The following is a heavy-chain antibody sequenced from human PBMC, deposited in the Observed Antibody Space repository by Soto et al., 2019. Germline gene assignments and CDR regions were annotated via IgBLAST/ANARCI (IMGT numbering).Heavy chain of an antibody. CDR3: ARRLYYDFWSGTQNWFDP. CDR1: GGSISSSSYY. CDR2: IYYSGST. Sequence: PSETLSLTCTVSGGSISSSSYYWGWIRQPPGKGLEWIGSIYYSGSTYYNPSLKSRVTISVDTSKNQFSLKLSSVTAADTAVYYCARRLYYDFWSGTQNWFDPWGQGTLVTVSS. D-gene: IGHD3-3*01. J-gene: IGHJ5*02. V-gene: IGHV4-39*01.